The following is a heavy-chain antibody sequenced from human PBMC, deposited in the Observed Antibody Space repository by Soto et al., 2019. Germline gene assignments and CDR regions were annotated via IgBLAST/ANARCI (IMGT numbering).Heavy chain of an antibody. J-gene: IGHJ4*02. D-gene: IGHD2-21*02. CDR1: GFTFSSYS. V-gene: IGHV3-48*01. Sequence: GGSLRLSCAASGFTFSSYSMNWVRPAPGKGLEWVSYISSSSSTIYYADSVKGRFTISRDNAKNSLYLQMNSLRAEDTAVYYCARAGIWRNDCYDYWGQGTLVTVSS. CDR2: ISSSSSTI. CDR3: ARAGIWRNDCYDY.